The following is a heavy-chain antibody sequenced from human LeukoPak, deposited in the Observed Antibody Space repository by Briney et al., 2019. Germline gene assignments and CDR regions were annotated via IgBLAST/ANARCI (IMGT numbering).Heavy chain of an antibody. J-gene: IGHJ4*02. CDR1: GGTFSSYA. CDR3: ARDQVSSGYYDSD. V-gene: IGHV1-69*04. Sequence: ASVTVSCKASGGTFSSYAISWVRQAPGQGLEWMGRIIPILGIANYAQKFQGRVTITADKSTSTAYMELSSLRSEDTAVYYCARDQVSSGYYDSDWGQGTLVTVSS. CDR2: IIPILGIA. D-gene: IGHD3-22*01.